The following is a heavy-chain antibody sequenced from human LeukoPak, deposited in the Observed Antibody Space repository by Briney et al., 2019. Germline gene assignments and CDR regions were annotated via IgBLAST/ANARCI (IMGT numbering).Heavy chain of an antibody. CDR3: LXEEHSVGSFDS. CDR2: VNSDGSIX. J-gene: IGHJ4*01. V-gene: IGHV3-74*01. D-gene: IGHD4-23*01. CDR1: XXXXXXYW. Sequence: GGSLRLXXAASXXXXXXYWMHXXXXXPXXXLVWVSRVNSDGSIXXXXXSVKGRFTISRDNAKNTLYLQMDSLRAEDTAXYXXLXEEHSVGSFDSWGXGTLGTVSS.